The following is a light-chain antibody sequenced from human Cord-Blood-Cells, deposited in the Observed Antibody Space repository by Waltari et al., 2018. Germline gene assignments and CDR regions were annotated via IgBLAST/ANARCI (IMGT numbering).Light chain of an antibody. Sequence: DIVMTQSPDSLAVCLGERATINCKSSQSVLYSSNNKNYLAWYQQKPGQPPKLLIYWASTRESVVPDRFSGSGSGTDFTLTISSLQAEDVAVYYCQQYYSTPLTFGPGTKVDIK. CDR1: QSVLYSSNNKNY. CDR3: QQYYSTPLT. J-gene: IGKJ3*01. CDR2: WAS. V-gene: IGKV4-1*01.